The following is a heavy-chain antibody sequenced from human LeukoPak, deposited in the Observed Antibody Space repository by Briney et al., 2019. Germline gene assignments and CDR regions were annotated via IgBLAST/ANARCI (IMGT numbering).Heavy chain of an antibody. Sequence: GGSLRLSCAASGFTFSTYGMNWVRQAPGKGLEWVSFISDSGSSTYYADSVKGRFTISRDNSKNTLSLQMNSLRAEDTAVYYCAHAGAYCNGGSCYAGSWGQGTLVTVSS. CDR1: GFTFSTYG. J-gene: IGHJ5*02. D-gene: IGHD2-15*01. CDR3: AHAGAYCNGGSCYAGS. CDR2: ISDSGSST. V-gene: IGHV3-23*01.